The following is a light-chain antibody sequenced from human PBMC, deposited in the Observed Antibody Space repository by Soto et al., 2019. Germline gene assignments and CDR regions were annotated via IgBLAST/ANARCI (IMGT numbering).Light chain of an antibody. CDR1: QTVSKF. Sequence: DIQMTQSPSSLSASVGDRVTIACRASQTVSKFVNWYQQKPGKVPTLLIFTTSTLHSGVPSRFSGSGSGTEFTLTINGLQPEDFATYYCQQKYTLPRTVAQGTKVE. CDR3: QQKYTLPRT. V-gene: IGKV1-39*01. CDR2: TTS. J-gene: IGKJ1*01.